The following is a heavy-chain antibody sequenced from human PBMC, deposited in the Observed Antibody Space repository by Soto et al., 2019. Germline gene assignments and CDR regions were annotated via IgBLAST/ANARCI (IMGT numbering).Heavy chain of an antibody. CDR1: GFSLSSSGLA. CDR2: IYWDDEK. CDR3: AHTTGDVFFAS. D-gene: IGHD1-1*01. J-gene: IGHJ4*02. Sequence: QITLKESGPTLVKPTQTLTLTCTFSGFSLSSSGLAVGWIRQPPGKALEWLALIYWDDEKRYRPSLNSKLTTTKDTSKRQVVLTMTNMYPVETATYYCAHTTGDVFFASWGQGTLVTVSS. V-gene: IGHV2-5*02.